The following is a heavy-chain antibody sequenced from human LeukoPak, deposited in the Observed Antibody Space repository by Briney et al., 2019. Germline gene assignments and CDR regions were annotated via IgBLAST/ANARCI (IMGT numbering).Heavy chain of an antibody. V-gene: IGHV4-4*07. CDR1: GGSISSYY. J-gene: IGHJ4*02. D-gene: IGHD3-3*01. CDR2: IYTSGST. Sequence: PSETLSLTCTVSGGSISSYYWSWIRQPAGKGLEWIGRIYTSGSTNYNPSLKSRVTMSVDTSKDQFSLKLSSVTAADTAVYYCAVSDFWSGYYTGDYWGQGTLVTVSS. CDR3: AVSDFWSGYYTGDY.